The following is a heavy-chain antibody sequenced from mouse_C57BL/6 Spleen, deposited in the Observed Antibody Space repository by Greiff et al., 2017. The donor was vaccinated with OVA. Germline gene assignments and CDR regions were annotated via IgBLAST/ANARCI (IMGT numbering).Heavy chain of an antibody. J-gene: IGHJ4*01. V-gene: IGHV7-3*01. Sequence: EVKLMESGGGLVQPGGSLSLSCAASGFTFTDYYMSWVRQPPGKALEWLGFIRNKANGYTTEYSASVKGRFTISRDNSQSILYLQMNALRAEDSATYYCARYNPNWDPYAMDYWGQGTSVTVSS. CDR2: IRNKANGYTT. D-gene: IGHD4-1*01. CDR1: GFTFTDYY. CDR3: ARYNPNWDPYAMDY.